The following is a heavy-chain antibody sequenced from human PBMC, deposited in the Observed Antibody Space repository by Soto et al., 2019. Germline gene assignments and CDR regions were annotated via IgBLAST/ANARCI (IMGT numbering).Heavy chain of an antibody. V-gene: IGHV3-7*04. CDR1: GFTFSTYW. CDR3: ARGDYYDSSGPFSDAFDI. CDR2: IKPDGSQK. J-gene: IGHJ3*02. Sequence: EVQLVESGGGLVQPGGSLRLSCAASGFTFSTYWMSWVRQAPGKGLEWVANIKPDGSQKWYVDSVKGRFTISRDNAKNSLYLQMNSLRAEDTAVSYCARGDYYDSSGPFSDAFDIWGQGTMVTVSS. D-gene: IGHD3-22*01.